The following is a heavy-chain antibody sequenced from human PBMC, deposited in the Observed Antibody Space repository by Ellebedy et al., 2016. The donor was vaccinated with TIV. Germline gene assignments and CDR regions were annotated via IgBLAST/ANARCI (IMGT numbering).Heavy chain of an antibody. D-gene: IGHD4-17*01. V-gene: IGHV1-69*13. CDR3: ARDHTVTTYGGRYYYYGMDV. CDR2: IIPIFGTA. CDR1: GGTFSSYA. J-gene: IGHJ6*02. Sequence: SVKVSCXASGGTFSSYAISWVRQAPGQGLEWMGGIIPIFGTANYAQKFQGRVTITADESTSTAYMELSSLRSEDTAVYYCARDHTVTTYGGRYYYYGMDVWGQGTTVTVSS.